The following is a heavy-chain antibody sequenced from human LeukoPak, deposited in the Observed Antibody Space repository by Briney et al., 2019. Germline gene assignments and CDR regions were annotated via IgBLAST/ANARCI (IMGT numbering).Heavy chain of an antibody. V-gene: IGHV3-30*18. CDR2: ISYDGSNK. CDR3: AKDTSTPYDILTGYYFDY. D-gene: IGHD3-9*01. CDR1: GFTFSSYG. J-gene: IGHJ4*02. Sequence: GGSLRLSCAASGFTFSSYGMHWVRQAPGKGLEWVAVISYDGSNKYYADSVKGRFTISRDNSKSTLYLQMNSLRAEDTAVYYCAKDTSTPYDILTGYYFDYWGQGTLVTVSS.